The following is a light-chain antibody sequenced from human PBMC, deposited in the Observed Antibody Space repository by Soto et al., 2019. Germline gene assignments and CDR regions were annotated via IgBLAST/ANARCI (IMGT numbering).Light chain of an antibody. Sequence: DFQMTQSPSSLSTSVGDRVTISCRASQSIGSYLNWYQQKPGKAPNLLIHGGSILQSGVPPRFSGGGGGTDFTPTISSLQPEDFASYYCQQIYTIPLSFGGGTKVDIK. CDR2: GGS. CDR1: QSIGSY. CDR3: QQIYTIPLS. J-gene: IGKJ4*01. V-gene: IGKV1-39*01.